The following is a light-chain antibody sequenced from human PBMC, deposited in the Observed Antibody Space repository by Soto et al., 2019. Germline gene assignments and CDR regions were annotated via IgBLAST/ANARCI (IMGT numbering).Light chain of an antibody. CDR1: QSINSW. CDR2: KAS. V-gene: IGKV1-5*03. Sequence: DIQMTQSPSTLSASVGDRVTITCRASQSINSWLAWYQQKPGKAPKLLIYKASSLESGVPARFSGSGSGTEFTLSISSLQPDDFATYYCQQYDTYSTFGQGTKAEIK. J-gene: IGKJ1*01. CDR3: QQYDTYST.